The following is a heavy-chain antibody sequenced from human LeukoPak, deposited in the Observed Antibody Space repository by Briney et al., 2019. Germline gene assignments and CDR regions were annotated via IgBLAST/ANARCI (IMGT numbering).Heavy chain of an antibody. Sequence: SETPSLTCAVSGYSISSGYYWGWIRQPPGKELEWIGNIYHSGSTYYNPSLQSRVTISVDTSKNQFSLKLSSVTAADTAVYYCARVGGSYEPFDYWGQGTLVTVSS. CDR1: GYSISSGYY. V-gene: IGHV4-38-2*01. D-gene: IGHD1-26*01. CDR2: IYHSGST. CDR3: ARVGGSYEPFDY. J-gene: IGHJ4*02.